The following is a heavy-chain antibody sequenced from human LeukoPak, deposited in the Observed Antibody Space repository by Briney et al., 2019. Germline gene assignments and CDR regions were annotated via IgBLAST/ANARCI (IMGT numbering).Heavy chain of an antibody. V-gene: IGHV3-23*01. CDR3: TTYDFWRAFDY. J-gene: IGHJ4*02. CDR1: GFSFRSYV. CDR2: ISDNGDTT. D-gene: IGHD3-3*01. Sequence: PGGSLRLSCAASGFSFRSYVMSWVRQAPGKGLEWVSAISDNGDTTYYADSVEGRFTISRDNSKNTVFLQMNSLKTEDTAVYYCTTYDFWRAFDYWGQGTLVTVSS.